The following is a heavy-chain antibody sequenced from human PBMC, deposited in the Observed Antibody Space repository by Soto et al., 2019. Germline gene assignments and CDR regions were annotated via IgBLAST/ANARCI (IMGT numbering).Heavy chain of an antibody. D-gene: IGHD1-1*01. CDR1: GXTFSSFH. V-gene: IGHV3-48*01. CDR3: AKRATGAYFDY. CDR2: ITSSSDTI. J-gene: IGHJ4*02. Sequence: GGSLRLSCAASGXTFSSFHMNWVRQAPGRGLEWVAYITSSSDTIYYSDSVKGRFTISRDNGKNSLFLQMNSLRAEDTAVYYCAKRATGAYFDYWGQGTLVTVSS.